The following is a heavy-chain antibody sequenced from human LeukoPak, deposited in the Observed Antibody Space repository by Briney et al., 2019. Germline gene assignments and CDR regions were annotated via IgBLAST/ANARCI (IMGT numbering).Heavy chain of an antibody. CDR2: INTNTGNP. CDR3: ASESNYGDYVVYYMDV. D-gene: IGHD4-17*01. V-gene: IGHV7-4-1*02. J-gene: IGHJ6*03. CDR1: GYTFTSYA. Sequence: ASVKVSCKASGYTFTSYAMNWVRQAPGQGLEWMGWINTNTGNPTYAQGFTGRFVFSLDASVSTAYLQISSLKAEDTAVYYCASESNYGDYVVYYMDVWGKGTTVTVSS.